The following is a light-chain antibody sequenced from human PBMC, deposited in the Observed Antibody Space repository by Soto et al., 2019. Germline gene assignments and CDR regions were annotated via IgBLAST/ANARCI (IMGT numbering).Light chain of an antibody. CDR2: EAT. CDR1: QNIHKD. J-gene: IGKJ1*01. CDR3: QQSFVSPWT. V-gene: IGKV1-39*01. Sequence: DIQMTQSPSSLSASVGDRVTIPCRSRQNIHKDLNWYQQRPGKAPNLLVYEATSLETGVSSKFSGSGSGTEFTLTINSLQPEDFATYYCQQSFVSPWTFGQGT.